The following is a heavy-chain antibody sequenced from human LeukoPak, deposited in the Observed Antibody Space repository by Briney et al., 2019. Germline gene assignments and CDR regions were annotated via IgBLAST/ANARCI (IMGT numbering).Heavy chain of an antibody. D-gene: IGHD3-22*01. Sequence: GGSLTLSCAASGFTFSSYSMNWVRQAPGKGLEWVSYISTSSSDTYYADSVKGRFTISRDDAKNSLYLHMNSLRAEDTAVYYCARDRNPLRTYYYDSSGYYVWGQGTLATVSS. V-gene: IGHV3-48*01. CDR3: ARDRNPLRTYYYDSSGYYV. CDR2: ISTSSSDT. J-gene: IGHJ4*02. CDR1: GFTFSSYS.